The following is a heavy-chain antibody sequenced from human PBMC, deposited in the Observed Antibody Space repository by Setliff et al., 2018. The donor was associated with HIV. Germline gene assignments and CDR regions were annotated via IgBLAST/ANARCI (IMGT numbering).Heavy chain of an antibody. CDR2: IYTSGST. V-gene: IGHV4-4*09. CDR3: ARQERYCTSADCYRYFNY. D-gene: IGHD2-2*02. CDR1: GGSISTYY. Sequence: PSETLSLTCTVSGGSISTYYWTWIRQPPGKGLEWIGYIYTSGSTSYNPSLKSRLTISLDTSKNQFSLKLSSVTAADTAVYYCARQERYCTSADCYRYFNYWGQGTLVTAPQ. J-gene: IGHJ4*02.